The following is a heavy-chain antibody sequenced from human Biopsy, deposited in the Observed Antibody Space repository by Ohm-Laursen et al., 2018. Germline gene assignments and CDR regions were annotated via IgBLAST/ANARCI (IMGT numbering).Heavy chain of an antibody. CDR2: NIPILGTG. V-gene: IGHV1-69*06. J-gene: IGHJ1*01. Sequence: SSVKVSCKAPEGTFSNYGVNWVRQAPGQGLEWPGGNIPILGTGNYAHQFQDRVTVVADTSTSTATMELRSLRSDDTAVYYCATKLTGYFHHWGQGTLVIVSS. CDR3: ATKLTGYFHH. CDR1: EGTFSNYG. D-gene: IGHD3-9*01.